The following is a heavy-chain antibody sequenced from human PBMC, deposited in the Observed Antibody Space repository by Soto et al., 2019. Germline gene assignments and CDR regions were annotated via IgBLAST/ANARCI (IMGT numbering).Heavy chain of an antibody. CDR3: ARDQYDFWSGYWYNWFDP. V-gene: IGHV3-74*01. D-gene: IGHD3-3*01. CDR1: GFTFSSYW. CDR2: INSDGSST. Sequence: PGGSLRLSCAASGFTFSSYWMHWVRQAPGKGLVWVSRINSDGSSTSYADSVKGRFTISRDNAKNTLYLQMNSLRAEDTAVYYCARDQYDFWSGYWYNWFDPWGQGTLVTVSS. J-gene: IGHJ5*02.